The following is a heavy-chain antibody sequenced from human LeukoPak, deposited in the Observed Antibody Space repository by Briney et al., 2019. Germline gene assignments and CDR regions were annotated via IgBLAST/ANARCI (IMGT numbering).Heavy chain of an antibody. D-gene: IGHD3-3*01. CDR2: IYYSGST. V-gene: IGHV4-31*03. CDR3: ARTEDFWSGKNWFDP. CDR1: GGSISSGGYY. Sequence: SQTLSLTCTVSGGSISSGGYYWSWIRQHPGKGLEWIGYIYYSGSTYYNPSLKSRVTISVDTSKNQFSLKLSSVTAADMAVYYCARTEDFWSGKNWFDPWGQGTLVTVSS. J-gene: IGHJ5*02.